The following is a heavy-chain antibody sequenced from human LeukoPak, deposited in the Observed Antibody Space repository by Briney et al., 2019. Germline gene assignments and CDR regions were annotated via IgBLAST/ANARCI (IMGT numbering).Heavy chain of an antibody. D-gene: IGHD3-10*01. CDR1: GGTFSSYA. J-gene: IGHJ3*02. CDR3: ARSRGFYYGSGSYYRDAFDI. CDR2: IIPIFGTA. Sequence: SVKVSCKASGGTFSSYAISWVRQAPGQGLEWMGGIIPIFGTANYAQKFQGRVTITADESTSTAYMELSSLRSEDTAVYYCARSRGFYYGSGSYYRDAFDIWGQGTMVTVSS. V-gene: IGHV1-69*13.